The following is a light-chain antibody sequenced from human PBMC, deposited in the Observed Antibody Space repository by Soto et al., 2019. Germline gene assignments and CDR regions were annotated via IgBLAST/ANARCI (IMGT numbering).Light chain of an antibody. V-gene: IGKV3-11*01. J-gene: IGKJ1*01. CDR2: DAS. CDR3: QQRDNWPWT. Sequence: ETVLTQSPATLSLSPGERATLSCRASQSVRSNLAWYQHKPGQAPRLLIYDASNRATDIPGRFSGSGSGTDFTLTISNLEPEDFAVYYCQQRDNWPWTFGQGAKVEIK. CDR1: QSVRSN.